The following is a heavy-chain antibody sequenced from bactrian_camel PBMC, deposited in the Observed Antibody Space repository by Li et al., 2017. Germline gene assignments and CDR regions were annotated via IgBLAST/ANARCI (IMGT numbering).Heavy chain of an antibody. J-gene: IGHJ4*01. CDR2: ILSETNT. V-gene: IGHV3S10*01. CDR3: AADNGTLMSIGT. Sequence: VQLVESGGGLVQPGGSLTLSCAASGFTFRVADMSWVRQAPGKGLEWVSSILSETNTYVADSVKGRFTVSRDNAKNTAYLLMNGLKSEDTAQYYCAADNGTLMSIGTGARGPRSPSP. D-gene: IGHD7*01. CDR1: GFTFRVAD.